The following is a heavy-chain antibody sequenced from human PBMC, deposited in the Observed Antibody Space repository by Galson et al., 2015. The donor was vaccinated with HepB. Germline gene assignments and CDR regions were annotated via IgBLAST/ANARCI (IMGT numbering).Heavy chain of an antibody. CDR2: IWADGSKQ. D-gene: IGHD6-19*01. J-gene: IGHJ4*02. V-gene: IGHV3-33*01. CDR3: VREVASGWYYFDY. CDR1: GFTFSGFG. Sequence: SLRLSCAASGFTFSGFGMHWVRQAPGKGLQWVALIWADGSKQHYADSVKGRFTISRDNSENTLLLQMNSLRAEDSAVYYCVREVASGWYYFDYWGQGILVTVSS.